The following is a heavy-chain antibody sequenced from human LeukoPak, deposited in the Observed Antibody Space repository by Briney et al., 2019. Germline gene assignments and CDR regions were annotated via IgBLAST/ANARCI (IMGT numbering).Heavy chain of an antibody. Sequence: GASVKVSCKASGYTFTGYYMHWVRQAPGQGLEWMGWINPNSGGTNYAQKFQGRVTMTRDTSISTAYMELSRLRSDDTAVYYCARGIVVVVAASDALDDYWGQGTLVTVSS. D-gene: IGHD2-15*01. V-gene: IGHV1-2*02. CDR2: INPNSGGT. J-gene: IGHJ4*02. CDR3: ARGIVVVVAASDALDDY. CDR1: GYTFTGYY.